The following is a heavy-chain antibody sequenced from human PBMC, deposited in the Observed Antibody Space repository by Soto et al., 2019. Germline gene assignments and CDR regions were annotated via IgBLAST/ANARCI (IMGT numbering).Heavy chain of an antibody. CDR2: INTDGKIT. Sequence: SGGSLRLSCAASGCTFNGYWMHWVRQTPGKGLACVSRINTDGKITWYADSVKGRVTISRDNAKDTLYLQMNNLQVEDTALYYCTRSRGATVFDYWGRGTLVTVSS. CDR3: TRSRGATVFDY. D-gene: IGHD5-12*01. J-gene: IGHJ4*02. V-gene: IGHV3-74*01. CDR1: GCTFNGYW.